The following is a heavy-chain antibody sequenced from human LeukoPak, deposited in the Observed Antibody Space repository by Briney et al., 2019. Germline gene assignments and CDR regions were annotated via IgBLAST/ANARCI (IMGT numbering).Heavy chain of an antibody. CDR1: GFTFSGSA. Sequence: GGSLRLSCAASGFTFSGSAMHWVRQASGKGLEWVGRIRSKANSYATAYAASVKGRFTIPRDDSKNTAYLQLNSLKTEDTAVYYCTRHVGATFDTHDYWGQGTLVTVSS. CDR2: IRSKANSYAT. CDR3: TRHVGATFDTHDY. J-gene: IGHJ4*02. V-gene: IGHV3-73*01. D-gene: IGHD1-26*01.